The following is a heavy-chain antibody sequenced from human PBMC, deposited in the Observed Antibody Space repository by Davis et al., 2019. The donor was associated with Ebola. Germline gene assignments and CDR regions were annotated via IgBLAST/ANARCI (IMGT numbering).Heavy chain of an antibody. D-gene: IGHD4-17*01. CDR2: IYPGDSDT. CDR1: GYSFTSYW. J-gene: IGHJ6*02. Sequence: GESLKISCKGSGYSFTSYWIGWVRQIPGKGLEWMGIIYPGDSDTRYSPSFQGQVTISADKSISTAYLQWSSLKASDTAMYYCARQTLYGDYVATLGRSDYYYYGMDVWGQGTTVTVSS. V-gene: IGHV5-51*01. CDR3: ARQTLYGDYVATLGRSDYYYYGMDV.